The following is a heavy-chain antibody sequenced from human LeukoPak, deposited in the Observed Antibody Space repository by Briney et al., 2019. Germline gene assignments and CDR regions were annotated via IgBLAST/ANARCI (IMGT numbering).Heavy chain of an antibody. J-gene: IGHJ4*02. V-gene: IGHV3-23*01. CDR2: ISGSGGST. CDR3: AKDRGTYYYDSSGYPFDY. CDR1: GFTFSSYA. D-gene: IGHD3-22*01. Sequence: GGSLRLSCAASGFTFSSYAVSWVRQAPGKGLEWVSAISGSGGSTYYADSVKGRFTISRDNSKNTLYLQMNSLRAEDTAVYYCAKDRGTYYYDSSGYPFDYWGQGTLVTVSS.